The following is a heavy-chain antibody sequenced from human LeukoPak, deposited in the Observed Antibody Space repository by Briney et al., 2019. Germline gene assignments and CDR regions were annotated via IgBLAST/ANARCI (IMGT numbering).Heavy chain of an antibody. V-gene: IGHV1-18*01. Sequence: ASVKLSFKCSASTFTSNGISRVRQAPGQGLEWMGWISAYNGSTDYAQKLQGRVTMTTDTCTSTAYMELRSLRSDDTAVYYCARQYDYGDYITLYYYMDVWGKGTTVTVSS. D-gene: IGHD4-17*01. J-gene: IGHJ6*03. CDR3: ARQYDYGDYITLYYYMDV. CDR1: ASTFTSNG. CDR2: ISAYNGST.